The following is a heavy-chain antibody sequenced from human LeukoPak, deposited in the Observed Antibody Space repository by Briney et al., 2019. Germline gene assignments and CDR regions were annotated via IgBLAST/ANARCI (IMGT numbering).Heavy chain of an antibody. CDR2: IYSSGST. CDR3: ARVYDSGSQAYFYYMDV. CDR1: GGSIRGYY. Sequence: SETLSLTCNVSGGSIRGYYWSWIRQPPGKGLEWIGYIYSSGSTNYNPSLKSRVTMSVDTSKNQFSLKVNSVTAADTAVYYCARVYDSGSQAYFYYMDVWGKGTTVTISS. J-gene: IGHJ6*03. V-gene: IGHV4-59*01. D-gene: IGHD3-10*01.